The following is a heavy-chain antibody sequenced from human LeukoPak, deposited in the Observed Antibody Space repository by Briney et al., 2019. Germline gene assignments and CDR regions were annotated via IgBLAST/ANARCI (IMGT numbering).Heavy chain of an antibody. Sequence: GASVKVSCKASGYTFTSYAMHWVRQAPGQRLEWMGWINVGNGNTKYSQKFQGRVTITRDTSASTAYMELSSLRSEDTAVYYCARGGRQWIHWYFDLWGRGTLVTVSS. V-gene: IGHV1-3*01. D-gene: IGHD6-19*01. J-gene: IGHJ2*01. CDR3: ARGGRQWIHWYFDL. CDR1: GYTFTSYA. CDR2: INVGNGNT.